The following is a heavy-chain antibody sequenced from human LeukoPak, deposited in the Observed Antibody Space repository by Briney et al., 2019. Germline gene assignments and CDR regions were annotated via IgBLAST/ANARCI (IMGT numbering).Heavy chain of an antibody. Sequence: SETLSLTCTVSGGSISSYYWSWIRQPPGKGLGRIGYIYYSGSTNYNPSLKSRVTISVDTSKNQFSLKLSSVTAADTAVYYCARVRDGNSSGYSLDYWGQGTPVTVSS. CDR1: GGSISSYY. CDR3: ARVRDGNSSGYSLDY. J-gene: IGHJ4*02. V-gene: IGHV4-59*01. CDR2: IYYSGST. D-gene: IGHD3-22*01.